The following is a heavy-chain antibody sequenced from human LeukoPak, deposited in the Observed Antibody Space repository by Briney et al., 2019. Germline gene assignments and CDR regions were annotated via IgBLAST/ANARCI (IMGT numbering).Heavy chain of an antibody. J-gene: IGHJ6*02. CDR2: MNPNSGNT. V-gene: IGHV1-8*02. CDR3: ARTFPRTYYYGMDV. Sequence: ASVKVSCKASGYTFTGYYMHWVRQAPGQGLEWMGWMNPNSGNTGYAQKFQGRVTMTRNTSISTAYMELSSLRSEDTAVYYCARTFPRTYYYGMDVWGQGTTVTVSS. CDR1: GYTFTGYY.